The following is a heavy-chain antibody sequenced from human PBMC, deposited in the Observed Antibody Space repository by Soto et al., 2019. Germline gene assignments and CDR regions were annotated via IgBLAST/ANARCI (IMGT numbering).Heavy chain of an antibody. CDR1: RGSISSGTNY. J-gene: IGHJ4*01. Sequence: SETLSLTCTVSRGSISSGTNYCAWIRQPPGKGLEWIANIYYSVSTFYNPSLKSRVTISLDTSNNQFSLKMRSVTAADTAGYYCAKAHVMVVAGSTFDYWGHGTLVTVSS. D-gene: IGHD6-19*01. CDR3: AKAHVMVVAGSTFDY. V-gene: IGHV4-39*01. CDR2: IYYSVST.